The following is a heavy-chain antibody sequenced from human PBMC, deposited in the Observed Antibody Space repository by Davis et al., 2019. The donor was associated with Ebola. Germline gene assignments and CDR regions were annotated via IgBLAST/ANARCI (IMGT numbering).Heavy chain of an antibody. D-gene: IGHD3-3*01. V-gene: IGHV3-48*01. CDR1: GFTFSSYS. CDR3: ASGPRILEWLLLDY. J-gene: IGHJ4*02. CDR2: ISSSSSTI. Sequence: GGSLRLSCAASGFTFSSYSMNWVRQAPGKGLEWVSYISSSSSTIYYADSVKGRFTISRDNAKNSLYLQMNSLRAEDTAVYYCASGPRILEWLLLDYWGQGTLVTVSS.